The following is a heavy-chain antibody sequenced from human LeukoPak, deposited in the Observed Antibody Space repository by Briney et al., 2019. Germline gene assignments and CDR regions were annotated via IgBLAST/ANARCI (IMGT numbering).Heavy chain of an antibody. D-gene: IGHD3-22*01. CDR3: ASSDTYYCDSSEITFDY. J-gene: IGHJ4*02. V-gene: IGHV4-34*01. CDR2: INNRGST. CDR1: GGSFSGYY. Sequence: PSETLSLTCAVYGGSFSGYYWSWIRQPPGKGLEWIGEINNRGSTNYNPSLKSRVTISVDTSKNQFSLKLSSVTAADTAVYYCASSDTYYCDSSEITFDYWGQGTLVTVSS.